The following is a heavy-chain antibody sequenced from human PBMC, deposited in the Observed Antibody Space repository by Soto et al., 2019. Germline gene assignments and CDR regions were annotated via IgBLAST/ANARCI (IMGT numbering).Heavy chain of an antibody. CDR3: AREGAETTVYY. J-gene: IGHJ4*02. D-gene: IGHD4-17*01. CDR2: ISYDGSNK. V-gene: IGHV3-30-3*01. Sequence: QVQLVESGGGVVQPGRSLRLSCAASGFTFSSYAMHWVRQAPGKGLEWVAVISYDGSNKYYADSVKGRFTISRDNSKNTRYLQMNNLRVEDTGVYYGAREGAETTVYYWGQGTLVTVSS. CDR1: GFTFSSYA.